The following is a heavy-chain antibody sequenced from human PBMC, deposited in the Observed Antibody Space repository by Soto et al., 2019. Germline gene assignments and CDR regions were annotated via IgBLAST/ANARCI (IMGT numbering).Heavy chain of an antibody. CDR3: ARVLLSGAHYFDF. CDR1: GYTLSDHF. D-gene: IGHD7-27*01. V-gene: IGHV1-2*02. CDR2: INPNTGGT. Sequence: ASVKVSCKASGYTLSDHFIHWLRQAPGQGPEWMGWINPNTGGTNYAQKFQGRVTMTRDMSSGTFFLEVSSLKSDDTALYYCARVLLSGAHYFDFWGQGSLVTAPQ. J-gene: IGHJ4*02.